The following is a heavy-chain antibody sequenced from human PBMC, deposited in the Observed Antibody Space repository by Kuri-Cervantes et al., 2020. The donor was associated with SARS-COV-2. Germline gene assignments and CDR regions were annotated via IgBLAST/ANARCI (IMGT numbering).Heavy chain of an antibody. D-gene: IGHD3-9*01. J-gene: IGHJ4*02. CDR3: ARVSYDILTGYYLSPTFDY. CDR1: GGSISSHY. CDR2: IYYSGRT. Sequence: SETLSLTCTVSGGSISSHYWSWIRQPPGKGLERIGYIYYSGRTNYNPSLKSRVTISVDKSKNQSSLKLSSVTAADTAVYYWARVSYDILTGYYLSPTFDYWGQGTLVTVSS. V-gene: IGHV4-59*11.